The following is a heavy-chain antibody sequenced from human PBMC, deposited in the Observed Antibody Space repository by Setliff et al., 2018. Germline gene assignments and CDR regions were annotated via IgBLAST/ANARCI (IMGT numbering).Heavy chain of an antibody. Sequence: SETLSLTCTVSGGSISSGVYYWAWIRQPPGRGLEWIGRIYYRGDTYYNASLKSRLTLSVDTSKNQVSLNLRSVTAADTAVYYCARTGTYRYFDYWGQGTQVTVSS. V-gene: IGHV4-39*01. CDR1: GGSISSGVYY. J-gene: IGHJ4*02. CDR2: IYYRGDT. CDR3: ARTGTYRYFDY. D-gene: IGHD1-1*01.